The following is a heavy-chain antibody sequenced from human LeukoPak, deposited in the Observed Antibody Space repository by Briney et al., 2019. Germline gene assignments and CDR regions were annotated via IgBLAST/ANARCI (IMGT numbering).Heavy chain of an antibody. CDR3: ARHRAEMATITDDTFDM. J-gene: IGHJ3*02. Sequence: PSETLSLTCTVSGGSISSSSYYWGWIRQPPGKGLEWIGSIYYSGSTYYNPSLKSRVTISVDTSKNQFSLKLSSVTAADTAVYYCARHRAEMATITDDTFDMWGQGTMVTVSS. CDR2: IYYSGST. D-gene: IGHD5-24*01. CDR1: GGSISSSSYY. V-gene: IGHV4-39*07.